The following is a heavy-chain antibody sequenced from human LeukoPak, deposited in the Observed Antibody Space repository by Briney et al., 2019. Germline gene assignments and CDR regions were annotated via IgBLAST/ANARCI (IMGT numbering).Heavy chain of an antibody. J-gene: IGHJ3*02. D-gene: IGHD7-27*01. V-gene: IGHV3-23*01. Sequence: GGSLRLSCAASGFTFSSYAMSWVRQAPGKGLEWVSAISGSGGSTYYADSVKGRFTISRDNSKNTLYLQMNSLRAEDTAVYYCAKDRELGIPPAGCFDIWGQGTMVTVSS. CDR1: GFTFSSYA. CDR2: ISGSGGST. CDR3: AKDRELGIPPAGCFDI.